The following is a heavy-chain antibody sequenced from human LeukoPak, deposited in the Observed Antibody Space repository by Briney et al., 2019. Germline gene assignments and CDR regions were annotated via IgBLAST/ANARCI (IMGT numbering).Heavy chain of an antibody. D-gene: IGHD1-7*01. Sequence: GGSLRLSCAASGFTFSSYWMSWVRQAPGKGLEWVANIKQDGSEKYYVDSVKGRFTISRDNAKNSLYLQMNSLRAEDTAVYYCAREDLELRLGAFDIWGQGTMVTVSS. J-gene: IGHJ3*02. CDR1: GFTFSSYW. V-gene: IGHV3-7*01. CDR3: AREDLELRLGAFDI. CDR2: IKQDGSEK.